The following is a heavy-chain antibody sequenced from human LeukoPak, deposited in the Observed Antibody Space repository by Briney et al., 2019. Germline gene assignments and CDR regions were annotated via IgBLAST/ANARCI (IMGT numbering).Heavy chain of an antibody. D-gene: IGHD7-27*01. J-gene: IGHJ3*02. Sequence: GGSLRLSCAASGFTFSSYVMSWVRQAPGKGLEWVSAISGSGGSTYYADSVKGRFTISRDNSKNTLDLQMNSLRAEDTAVYYCAKSAIWGNAFDIWGQGTMVTVSS. V-gene: IGHV3-23*01. CDR2: ISGSGGST. CDR1: GFTFSSYV. CDR3: AKSAIWGNAFDI.